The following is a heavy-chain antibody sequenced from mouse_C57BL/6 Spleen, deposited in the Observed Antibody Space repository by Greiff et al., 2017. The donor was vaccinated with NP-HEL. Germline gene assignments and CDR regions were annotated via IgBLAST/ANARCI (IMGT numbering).Heavy chain of an antibody. CDR1: GFTFSDYG. CDR2: ISSGSSNI. V-gene: IGHV5-17*01. CDR3: ARELVMDY. Sequence: EVRLVESGGGLVKPGGSLKLSCAASGFTFSDYGMHWVRQAPEKGLEWVAYISSGSSNIYYADTVKGRFTISRENAKNTLFLQMTSLRSEDTAMYYCARELVMDYWGQGTSVTVSS. D-gene: IGHD4-1*01. J-gene: IGHJ4*01.